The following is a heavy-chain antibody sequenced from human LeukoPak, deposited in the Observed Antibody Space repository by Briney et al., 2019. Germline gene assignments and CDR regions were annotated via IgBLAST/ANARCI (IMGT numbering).Heavy chain of an antibody. D-gene: IGHD3-10*01. J-gene: IGHJ4*02. V-gene: IGHV1-2*02. CDR1: GYIFTGYY. CDR3: ATSIITMVRGVITPFDY. Sequence: ASVKVSCKASGYIFTGYYMHWVRQAPGQGLEWMGWINPNSGDTNFAQKFQGRVTMTRDTSISTAYMELSSLRSEDTAVYYCATSIITMVRGVITPFDYWGQGTLVTVSS. CDR2: INPNSGDT.